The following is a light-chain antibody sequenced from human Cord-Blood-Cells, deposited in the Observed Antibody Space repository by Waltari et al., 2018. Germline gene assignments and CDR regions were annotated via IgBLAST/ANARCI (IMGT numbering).Light chain of an antibody. Sequence: EIVLTQSPGTLSLSPGERATLSCRASQSVSSSYLAWYQQKPGQAPRLLICGASSRATGIPDRFSGSGSGTDFTLTIGRLEPEDFAVYYCQQYGSSPYTFGQGTKLEIK. CDR2: GAS. CDR3: QQYGSSPYT. J-gene: IGKJ2*01. CDR1: QSVSSSY. V-gene: IGKV3-20*01.